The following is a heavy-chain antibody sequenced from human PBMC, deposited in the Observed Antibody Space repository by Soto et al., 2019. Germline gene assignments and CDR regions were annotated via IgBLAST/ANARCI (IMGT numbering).Heavy chain of an antibody. V-gene: IGHV4-30-4*01. J-gene: IGHJ4*02. Sequence: PSETLSLTCSVSGDSISSAHYFWTWIRQSPGKGLEWIGYIFYSGTTWYNPSLNSRVIISIDTSKNQFSLRLTSVTAADSAVYFCAREPYPPKARNDFWGPGTLVTVSS. CDR3: AREPYPPKARNDF. CDR2: IFYSGTT. D-gene: IGHD2-21*01. CDR1: GDSISSAHYF.